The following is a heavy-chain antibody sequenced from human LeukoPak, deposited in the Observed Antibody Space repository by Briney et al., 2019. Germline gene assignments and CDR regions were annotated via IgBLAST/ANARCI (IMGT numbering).Heavy chain of an antibody. Sequence: GGSLRLSCAASGFTFGSYAMRWVRQVPGKGLEWVSTITDSGGTTYYADSVKGRFSISRDNSKSTLYLQMDRLRAEDTAIYYCATSQGGVVTATVDFWGQGTLVTVTS. J-gene: IGHJ4*02. D-gene: IGHD2-21*02. CDR2: ITDSGGTT. CDR3: ATSQGGVVTATVDF. V-gene: IGHV3-23*01. CDR1: GFTFGSYA.